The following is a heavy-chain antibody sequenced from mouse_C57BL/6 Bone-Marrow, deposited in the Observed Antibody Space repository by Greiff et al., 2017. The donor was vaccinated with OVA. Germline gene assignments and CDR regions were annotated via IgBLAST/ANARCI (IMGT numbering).Heavy chain of an antibody. CDR2: SRNKANDYTT. Sequence: EVQGVESGGGLVQSGRSLRLSCATSGFTFSDFYMEWVRQAPGKGLEWIAASRNKANDYTTEYSASVKGRFIVSRDTSQSILYLQMNALRAEDTAIYYCARDGDGSSYWYFDVWGTGTTVTVSS. J-gene: IGHJ1*03. V-gene: IGHV7-1*01. D-gene: IGHD1-1*01. CDR3: ARDGDGSSYWYFDV. CDR1: GFTFSDFY.